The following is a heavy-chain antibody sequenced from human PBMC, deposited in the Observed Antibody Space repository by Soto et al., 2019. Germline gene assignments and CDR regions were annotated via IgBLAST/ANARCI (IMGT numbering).Heavy chain of an antibody. CDR3: AGYSPANYYYAMDV. Sequence: WGSLRLSCAASGFTFSSCLMYWVRQAPGKGLVWVARIKSDGSYTKYADSVKGRFTISRDNAKNTLYLQMNSLRAEDTAVYYCAGYSPANYYYAMDVWGQGTTVTVSS. D-gene: IGHD3-22*01. CDR1: GFTFSSCL. V-gene: IGHV3-74*03. J-gene: IGHJ6*02. CDR2: IKSDGSYT.